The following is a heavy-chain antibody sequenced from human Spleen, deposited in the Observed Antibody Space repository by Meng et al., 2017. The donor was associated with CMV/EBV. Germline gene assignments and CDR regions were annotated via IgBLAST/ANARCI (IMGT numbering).Heavy chain of an antibody. D-gene: IGHD2-15*01. J-gene: IGHJ4*02. CDR1: GFTFPRNA. V-gene: IGHV3-30*04. CDR3: SKYGCSSGTCFEWGHYFED. CDR2: ISDDGRKT. Sequence: GESLKISSAGSGFTFPRNALHWVRQAPGKGLERAARISDDGRKTYYGDAVKGRFTVSRDNSKNILYLQMESLTNVDTDIYYCSKYGCSSGTCFEWGHYFEDWGQGTRVPSPQ.